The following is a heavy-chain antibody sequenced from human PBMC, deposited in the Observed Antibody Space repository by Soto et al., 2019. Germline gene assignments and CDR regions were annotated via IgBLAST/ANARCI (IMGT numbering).Heavy chain of an antibody. V-gene: IGHV1-18*04. J-gene: IGHJ6*02. CDR1: GYTFTSYG. D-gene: IGHD5-18*01. CDR3: ARVLLLGDTAMARYYYYYYCMDV. CDR2: ISAYNGNT. Sequence: ASVKVSCKASGYTFTSYGISWVRQAPGQGLEWMGWISAYNGNTNYAQKLQGRVTTTTDTSTSTAYMELRSLRAEDTAVYYCARVLLLGDTAMARYYYYYYCMDVWGQGTTVTVSS.